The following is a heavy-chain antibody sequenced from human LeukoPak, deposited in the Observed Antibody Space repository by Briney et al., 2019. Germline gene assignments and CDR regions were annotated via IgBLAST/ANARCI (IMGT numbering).Heavy chain of an antibody. CDR1: GGSVSSSTDY. D-gene: IGHD4-23*01. CDR2: VYFSGST. Sequence: SETLSLTCTVSGGSVSSSTDYWGWIRQPPGKGLEWIGTVYFSGSTYDNPSLKSRVTISVDTSKNQFSLKLSSVTAADTAVYYCARTTVAIPVNYGMDVWGQGTTVTVSS. CDR3: ARTTVAIPVNYGMDV. J-gene: IGHJ6*02. V-gene: IGHV4-39*07.